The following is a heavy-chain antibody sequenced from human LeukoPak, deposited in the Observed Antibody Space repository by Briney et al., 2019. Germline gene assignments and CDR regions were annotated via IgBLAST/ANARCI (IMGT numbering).Heavy chain of an antibody. CDR1: GFTFSSYW. CDR3: ARELRLLEWLQPYYYYGMDV. Sequence: PGGSLRLSCAASGFTFSSYWMSWVRQAPGKGLEWVANIKQDGSEKYYVDSVKGRFTISRDNAKNSLYLQMNSLRAEDTAVYYCARELRLLEWLQPYYYYGMDVWGQGTTVTVSS. D-gene: IGHD3-3*01. J-gene: IGHJ6*02. CDR2: IKQDGSEK. V-gene: IGHV3-7*01.